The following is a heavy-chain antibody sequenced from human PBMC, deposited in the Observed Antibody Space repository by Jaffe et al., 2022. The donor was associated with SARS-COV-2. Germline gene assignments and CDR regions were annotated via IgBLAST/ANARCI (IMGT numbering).Heavy chain of an antibody. CDR3: ATSGELLWANDY. Sequence: EVQLVESGGGLVKPGGSLRLSCAASGFTFSSYSMNWVRQAPGKGLEWVSSISSSSSYIYYADSVKGRFTISRDNAKNSLYLQMNSLRAEDTAVYYCATSGELLWANDYWGQGTLVTVSS. CDR2: ISSSSSYI. J-gene: IGHJ4*02. D-gene: IGHD1-26*01. CDR1: GFTFSSYS. V-gene: IGHV3-21*01.